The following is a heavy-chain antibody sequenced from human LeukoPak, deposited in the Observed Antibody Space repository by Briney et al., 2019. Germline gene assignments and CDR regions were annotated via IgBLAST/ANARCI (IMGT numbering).Heavy chain of an antibody. D-gene: IGHD6-6*01. CDR3: ARAGYSSSSSDFDY. J-gene: IGHJ4*02. V-gene: IGHV4-34*01. Sequence: SETLSLTCAVYGGSFSGYYWSWIRQPPGKGLEWIGEINHSGSTNYNPSLKSRVTISVDTSKNQFSLKLSSVTAADTAVYCCARAGYSSSSSDFDYWGQGTLVTVSS. CDR2: INHSGST. CDR1: GGSFSGYY.